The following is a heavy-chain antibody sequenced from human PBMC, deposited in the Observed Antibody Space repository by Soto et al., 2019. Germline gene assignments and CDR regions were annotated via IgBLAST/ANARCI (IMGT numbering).Heavy chain of an antibody. CDR2: FYPGDSNI. D-gene: IGHD4-17*01. CDR3: ARGSTTEKVDS. V-gene: IGHV5-51*01. J-gene: IGHJ4*02. Sequence: GESLKISCRGSGYSFTTYWIGWVRQMPGRGLEWMGMFYPGDSNIKYSPSFQGQVTISADKSISTAYLQWSSLKASDTAMYYCARGSTTEKVDSWGQGTLVTVSS. CDR1: GYSFTTYW.